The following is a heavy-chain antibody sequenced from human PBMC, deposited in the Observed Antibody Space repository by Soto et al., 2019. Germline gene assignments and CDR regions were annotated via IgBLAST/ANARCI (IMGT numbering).Heavy chain of an antibody. CDR2: TFPSGAT. D-gene: IGHD5-18*01. CDR3: ARGSAAKRYFDL. CDR1: GAPISGGDYH. Sequence: QVQLQESGPGLVKPSQTLSLMCTVSGAPISGGDYHWSWIRQPPGKGLAWIGYTFPSGATHYNSSLGSRITMSVETSKSHFSLKLTSVTAADTAVYFCARGSAAKRYFDLWGRGTLVTVSS. J-gene: IGHJ2*01. V-gene: IGHV4-30-4*01.